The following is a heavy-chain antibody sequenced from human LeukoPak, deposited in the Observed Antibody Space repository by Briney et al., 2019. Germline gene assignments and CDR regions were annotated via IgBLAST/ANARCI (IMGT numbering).Heavy chain of an antibody. Sequence: TSETLSLTCAVYGGSFSGYYWSWIRQPPGKGLEWIGEINHSGSTNYNPSLKSRVTTSVDTSKNQFSLKLSSVTAADTAVYYCARNRRGYSGSYYANYYFDYWGQGTLVTVSS. D-gene: IGHD1-26*01. J-gene: IGHJ4*02. CDR2: INHSGST. CDR3: ARNRRGYSGSYYANYYFDY. V-gene: IGHV4-34*01. CDR1: GGSFSGYY.